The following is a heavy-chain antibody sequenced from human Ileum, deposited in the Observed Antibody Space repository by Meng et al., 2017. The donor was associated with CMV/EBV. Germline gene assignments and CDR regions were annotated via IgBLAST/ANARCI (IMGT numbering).Heavy chain of an antibody. J-gene: IGHJ6*02. CDR2: IRTKANNYAT. CDR1: GFTLSGST. CDR3: IRGSSGGAYYGLDV. Sequence: GESLKISCAASGFTLSGSTIYWVRQASGKGLEWVGRIRTKANNYATEYAASVKGRFTCSRDDSKSTAYLPIDSLKTEDTAVYYCIRGSSGGAYYGLDVWGQGTTVTVSS. V-gene: IGHV3-73*01. D-gene: IGHD6-19*01.